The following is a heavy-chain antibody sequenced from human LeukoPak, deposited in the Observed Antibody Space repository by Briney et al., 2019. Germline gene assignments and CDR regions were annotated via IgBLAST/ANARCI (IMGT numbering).Heavy chain of an antibody. J-gene: IGHJ4*02. Sequence: ASVKVSCKASGYTFTSYGISWVRQAPGQGLEWMGWISAYNGNTNYAQKLQGRVTMTTDTSTSTAYMELGSLRSDDTAVYYRAGYDSSGYYLDYWGQGTLVTVSS. D-gene: IGHD3-22*01. CDR3: AGYDSSGYYLDY. CDR2: ISAYNGNT. CDR1: GYTFTSYG. V-gene: IGHV1-18*01.